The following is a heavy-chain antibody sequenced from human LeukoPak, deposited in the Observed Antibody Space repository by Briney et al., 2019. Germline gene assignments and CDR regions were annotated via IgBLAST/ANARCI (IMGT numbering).Heavy chain of an antibody. CDR3: ARDRGSSSWPEYFQH. CDR1: GFTFNDYY. J-gene: IGHJ1*01. CDR2: ISGFSSYT. D-gene: IGHD6-13*01. V-gene: IGHV3-11*05. Sequence: GGSLRLSCAASGFTFNDYYMSWIRQAPGKGLEWLSCISGFSSYTTYADSVKGRFTISRDNAKNSLYLQMNSLRAEDTAVYYCARDRGSSSWPEYFQHWGQGTLVTVSS.